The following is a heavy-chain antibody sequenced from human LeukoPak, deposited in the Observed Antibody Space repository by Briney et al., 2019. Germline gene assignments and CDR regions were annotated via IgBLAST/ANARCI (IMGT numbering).Heavy chain of an antibody. CDR3: ARGHCSGGRCHSVGYYGMDV. CDR2: IKSDGTSI. Sequence: GGSLRLSCAASGFTFSNYWMHWVRQAPGKGLVWVSRIKSDGTSINYADSVKGRFTISRDNATNRLFLQMNSLRAEDTAVYFCARGHCSGGRCHSVGYYGMDVWGQGTTVTVSS. CDR1: GFTFSNYW. J-gene: IGHJ6*02. V-gene: IGHV3-74*01. D-gene: IGHD2-15*01.